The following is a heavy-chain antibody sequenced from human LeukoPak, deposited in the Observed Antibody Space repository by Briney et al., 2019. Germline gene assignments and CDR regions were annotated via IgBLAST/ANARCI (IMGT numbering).Heavy chain of an antibody. CDR3: TRGKGDQGWY. J-gene: IGHJ4*02. CDR1: GFTFGDYA. V-gene: IGHV3-49*03. Sequence: GGSLRLSCTASGFTFGDYAMCWFRQAPGKGLERVGFIRSKAYGGTTEYAASVKGRFTISRDDSRSIAYLQLNSLKTEDTAVYYCTRGKGDQGWYWGQGTLVTVSS. D-gene: IGHD2-15*01. CDR2: IRSKAYGGTT.